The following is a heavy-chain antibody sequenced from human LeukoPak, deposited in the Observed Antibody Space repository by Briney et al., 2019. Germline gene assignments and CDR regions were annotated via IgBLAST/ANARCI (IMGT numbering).Heavy chain of an antibody. CDR2: ISSSSSYI. Sequence: PGGSLRLSRAASGFTFSSYSMNWVRQAPGKGLEWVSSISSSSSYIYYADSVKGRFTISRDNAKNSLYLQMNSLRAEDTAVYYCARDRDYDFWSGYPPHYYGMDVWGQGTTVTVSS. CDR1: GFTFSSYS. CDR3: ARDRDYDFWSGYPPHYYGMDV. D-gene: IGHD3-3*01. V-gene: IGHV3-21*01. J-gene: IGHJ6*02.